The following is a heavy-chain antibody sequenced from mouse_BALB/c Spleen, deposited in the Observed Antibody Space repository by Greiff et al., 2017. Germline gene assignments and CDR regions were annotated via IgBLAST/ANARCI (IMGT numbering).Heavy chain of an antibody. D-gene: IGHD1-1*01. CDR3: ARVGYGSSFLYAMDY. V-gene: IGHV5-17*02. Sequence: EVKLVESGGGLVQPGGSRKLSCAASGFTFSSFGMHWVRQAPEKGLEWVAYISSGSSTIYYADTVKGRFTISRDNPKNTLFLQMTSLRSEDTAMYYCARVGYGSSFLYAMDYWGQGTSVTVSS. J-gene: IGHJ4*01. CDR2: ISSGSSTI. CDR1: GFTFSSFG.